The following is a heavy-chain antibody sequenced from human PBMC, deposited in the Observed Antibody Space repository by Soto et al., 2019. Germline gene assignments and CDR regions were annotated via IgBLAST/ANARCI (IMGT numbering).Heavy chain of an antibody. V-gene: IGHV3-23*01. D-gene: IGHD1-1*01. CDR2: ISCSGGGT. J-gene: IGHJ3*02. CDR3: AREYRNDVGAFDI. Sequence: GGSLRLSCAASGFSFSTYAMGWVRQAPGKGLEWVSAISCSGGGTCYADSVKGRFTISRDNAKNSLYLQMNSLRAEDTALYHCAREYRNDVGAFDIWGQGTMVTVSS. CDR1: GFSFSTYA.